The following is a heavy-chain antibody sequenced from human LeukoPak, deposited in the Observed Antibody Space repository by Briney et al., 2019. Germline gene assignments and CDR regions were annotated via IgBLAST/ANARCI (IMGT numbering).Heavy chain of an antibody. D-gene: IGHD6-19*01. CDR1: GGSISSYY. CDR3: ARHKFSSGSWYFDY. Sequence: SETLSLTCTASGGSISSYYWSWIRQPPGKGLEWIGYIYTSGSTNYTPSLKSRVTLSVDTSKNPFSLKLRSVTAADTAVYYCARHKFSSGSWYFDYWGQGTLVTVSS. V-gene: IGHV4-4*09. CDR2: IYTSGST. J-gene: IGHJ4*02.